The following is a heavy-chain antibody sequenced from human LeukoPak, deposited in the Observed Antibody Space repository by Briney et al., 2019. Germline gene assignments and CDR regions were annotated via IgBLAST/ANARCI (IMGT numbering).Heavy chain of an antibody. V-gene: IGHV3-7*01. D-gene: IGHD5-12*01. CDR1: GFTFSNHW. Sequence: GGSLRLSCAASGFTFSNHWMTWVRQAPGKGLEWVANIKRDGSEKYDVDSVKGRFTVSRDNAEKSLYLQMNSLRVDDTAVYYCKRGGGGIYSGSFYYFDSWGQGTLVTVSS. CDR3: KRGGGGIYSGSFYYFDS. CDR2: IKRDGSEK. J-gene: IGHJ4*02.